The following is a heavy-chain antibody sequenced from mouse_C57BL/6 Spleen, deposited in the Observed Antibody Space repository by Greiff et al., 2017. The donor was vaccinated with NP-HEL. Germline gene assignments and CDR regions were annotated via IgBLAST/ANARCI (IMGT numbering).Heavy chain of an antibody. CDR1: GYTFTGYW. Sequence: VQLQQSGAELMKPGASVKLSCKATGYTFTGYWIEWVKQRPGHGLEWIGEILPGSGSTNYNEKFKGKATFTADTSSNTAYMQLSSLTTEDSAIYYCAFPPHRDYYGSSYAMDYWGQGTSVTVSS. D-gene: IGHD1-1*01. V-gene: IGHV1-9*01. CDR3: AFPPHRDYYGSSYAMDY. J-gene: IGHJ4*01. CDR2: ILPGSGST.